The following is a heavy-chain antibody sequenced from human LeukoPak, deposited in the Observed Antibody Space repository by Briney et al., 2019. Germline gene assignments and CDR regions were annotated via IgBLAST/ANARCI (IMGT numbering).Heavy chain of an antibody. CDR2: INHGGST. D-gene: IGHD1-26*01. Sequence: SETLSLTCAVSGGSFSGYYWNWIRQPPGKGLEWIGEINHGGSTNYNPSLKSRVNISVDTSKNQVSLKLTSVTAADTAVYYCARGQSIVGATGDYWGQGTLVTVSS. CDR3: ARGQSIVGATGDY. CDR1: GGSFSGYY. V-gene: IGHV4-34*01. J-gene: IGHJ4*02.